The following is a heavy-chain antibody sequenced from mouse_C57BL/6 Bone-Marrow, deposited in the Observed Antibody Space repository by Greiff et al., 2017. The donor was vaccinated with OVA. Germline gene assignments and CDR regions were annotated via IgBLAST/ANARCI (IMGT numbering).Heavy chain of an antibody. J-gene: IGHJ3*01. V-gene: IGHV1-64*01. CDR3: ARGGGWLLRPWFAY. Sequence: QVQLQQPGAELVKPGASVKLSCKASGYTFTSYWMHWVKQRPGQGLEWIGMIYPNSGSTNYNEKFKSKATLTVDKSSSTAYMQRSSLTSEDSAVYDCARGGGWLLRPWFAYWGQGTLVTVSA. D-gene: IGHD2-3*01. CDR1: GYTFTSYW. CDR2: IYPNSGST.